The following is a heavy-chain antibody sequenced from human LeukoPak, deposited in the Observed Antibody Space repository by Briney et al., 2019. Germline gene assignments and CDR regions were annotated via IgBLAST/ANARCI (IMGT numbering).Heavy chain of an antibody. CDR3: ARPLPIRRVADAFDI. Sequence: SETLSLTCTVSGGSISSSSYYWGWIRQPPGKGLEWIGSIYYSGSTYYNPSLKSRVTISVDTSKNQFSLKLSSVTAADTAVYYCARPLPIRRVADAFDIWGQGTMVTVSS. V-gene: IGHV4-39*01. CDR2: IYYSGST. CDR1: GGSISSSSYY. J-gene: IGHJ3*02. D-gene: IGHD3-3*01.